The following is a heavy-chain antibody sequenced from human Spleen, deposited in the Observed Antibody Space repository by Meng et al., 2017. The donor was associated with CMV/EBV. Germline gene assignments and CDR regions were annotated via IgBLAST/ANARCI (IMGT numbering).Heavy chain of an antibody. CDR2: ISSSSSYI. CDR1: GFTFGIYR. Sequence: SCAPSGFTFGIYRMSWVRRAPGEGLEWVSSISSSSSYIYYADSVEGRFTISRDDAKNSLYLQMSSLRVEDTAIYYCARHSTEATISDSWGRGTLVTVSS. V-gene: IGHV3-21*01. D-gene: IGHD5-12*01. J-gene: IGHJ5*01. CDR3: ARHSTEATISDS.